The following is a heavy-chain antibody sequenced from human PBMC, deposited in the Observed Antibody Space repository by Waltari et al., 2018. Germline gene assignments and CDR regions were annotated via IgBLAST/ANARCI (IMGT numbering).Heavy chain of an antibody. J-gene: IGHJ5*02. CDR3: ARESPGYRSGFDP. D-gene: IGHD6-19*01. V-gene: IGHV4-34*01. Sequence: QVQLQQWGAGLLKPSEPLSLTCAVYGGSLSGYHCRWIRQPPGKGLEWIGEINHSGRSNYNPSLKSQVTISKDTSKNQFSLKMSSVTAADTAVYYCARESPGYRSGFDPWGQGTLVTVSS. CDR2: INHSGRS. CDR1: GGSLSGYH.